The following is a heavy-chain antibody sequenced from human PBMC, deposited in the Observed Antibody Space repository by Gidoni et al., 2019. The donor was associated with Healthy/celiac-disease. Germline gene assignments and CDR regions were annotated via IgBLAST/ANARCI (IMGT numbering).Heavy chain of an antibody. D-gene: IGHD2-21*01. Sequence: EVQLLDSGGGLVQPGWSLRLSCAASGFTFNNYTMSWVRQTPGKGLEWFSASSGSGGSTYYADSVKGRFTISRDNSKKTLYLQMNSLRAEDTAVYYCAKVPIVVVIAAQPFDYWGQGTLVTVSS. CDR1: GFTFNNYT. J-gene: IGHJ4*02. CDR3: AKVPIVVVIAAQPFDY. V-gene: IGHV3-23*01. CDR2: SSGSGGST.